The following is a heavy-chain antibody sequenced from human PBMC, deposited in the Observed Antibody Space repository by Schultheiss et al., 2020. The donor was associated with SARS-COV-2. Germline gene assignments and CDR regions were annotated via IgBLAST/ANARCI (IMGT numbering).Heavy chain of an antibody. CDR2: IYPDDSET. CDR3: ARRLRLGELSSPFDY. Sequence: GESLKISCKGSGYSFTSYWIGWVRQMPGKGLEWMGMIYPDDSETRYNPSFQGQVTISADKSISTAYLQWSSLKASDTAMYYCARRLRLGELSSPFDYWGQGTLVTVSS. CDR1: GYSFTSYW. J-gene: IGHJ4*02. V-gene: IGHV5-51*01. D-gene: IGHD3-16*02.